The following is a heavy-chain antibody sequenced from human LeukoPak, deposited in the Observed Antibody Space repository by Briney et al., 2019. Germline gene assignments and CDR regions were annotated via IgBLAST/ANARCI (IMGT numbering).Heavy chain of an antibody. D-gene: IGHD3-10*01. CDR1: GGSVSSDSHC. CDR2: IYHTGSA. Sequence: PSETLSLTCTVSGGSVSSDSHCWSWIRQTPGKGLEWIGWIYHTGSANYNPSLKSRVTISVDTSKNQFFLKLNSVTAADTAAYYCARGRGLWGQGTLVTVSS. J-gene: IGHJ4*02. CDR3: ARGRGL. V-gene: IGHV4-61*01.